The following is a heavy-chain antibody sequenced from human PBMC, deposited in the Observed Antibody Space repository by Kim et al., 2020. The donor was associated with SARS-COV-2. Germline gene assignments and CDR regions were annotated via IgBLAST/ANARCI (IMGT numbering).Heavy chain of an antibody. Sequence: SLKSRVTISVDMSKNQFSLKLSSVTAADTAVYYCARHRMLVGAIRNWFDPWGQGTLVTVSS. J-gene: IGHJ5*02. V-gene: IGHV4-39*01. CDR3: ARHRMLVGAIRNWFDP. D-gene: IGHD1-26*01.